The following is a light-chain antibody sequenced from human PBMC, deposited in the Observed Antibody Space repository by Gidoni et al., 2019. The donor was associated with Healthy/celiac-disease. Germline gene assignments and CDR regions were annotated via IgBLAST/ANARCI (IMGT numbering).Light chain of an antibody. CDR2: DAS. CDR3: QQRSNWPPF. Sequence: EIVLTQSPATLSLSPGERATLSFRASQSVSSYLAWYQQKPGQAPRLLIYDASNRATGIPARFSGSGSGTDFTLTISSLEPEDFAVYYCQQRSNWPPFFGGGTKVEIK. V-gene: IGKV3-11*01. J-gene: IGKJ4*01. CDR1: QSVSSY.